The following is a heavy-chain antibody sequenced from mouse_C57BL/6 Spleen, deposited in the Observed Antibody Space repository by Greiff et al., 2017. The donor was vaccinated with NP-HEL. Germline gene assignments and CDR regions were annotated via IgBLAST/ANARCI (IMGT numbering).Heavy chain of an antibody. CDR2: ISSGSSTI. Sequence: VQLKESGGGLVKPGGSLKLSCAASGFTFSDYGMHWVRQAPEKGLEWVAYISSGSSTIYYADTVKGRFTISRDNAKNTLFLQMTSLRSEDTAMYYCARGGKDYVPFAYWGQGTLVTVSA. J-gene: IGHJ3*01. V-gene: IGHV5-17*01. D-gene: IGHD2-4*01. CDR1: GFTFSDYG. CDR3: ARGGKDYVPFAY.